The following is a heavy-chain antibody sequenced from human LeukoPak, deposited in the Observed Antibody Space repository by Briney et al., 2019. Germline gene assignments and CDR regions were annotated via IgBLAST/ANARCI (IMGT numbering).Heavy chain of an antibody. J-gene: IGHJ4*02. CDR2: IFYSGTT. V-gene: IGHV4-39*02. Sequence: SETPSLTCFVSGDSISTDRYYWAWFRQPPGKAPEWIGAIFYSGTTYYTPSLESRVTISIDTSKNHFSLRLTSVTAADTAVYYCARTTGYSRDWGQGRLVTVSA. CDR3: ARTTGYSRD. CDR1: GDSISTDRYY. D-gene: IGHD3-22*01.